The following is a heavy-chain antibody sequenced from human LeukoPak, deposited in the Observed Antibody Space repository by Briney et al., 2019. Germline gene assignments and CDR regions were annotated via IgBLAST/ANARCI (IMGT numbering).Heavy chain of an antibody. D-gene: IGHD3-22*01. Sequence: SETLSLTCTVSGGSISSYYWSWIRQPPGKGLEWIGYIYYSGSTNYNPSLKSRVTISVDTSKNQFSLKLSSVTAADTAVYYCARQGPHHYDSRGYYYHYWGQETLVTVSS. CDR1: GGSISSYY. CDR3: ARQGPHHYDSRGYYYHY. CDR2: IYYSGST. V-gene: IGHV4-59*01. J-gene: IGHJ4*02.